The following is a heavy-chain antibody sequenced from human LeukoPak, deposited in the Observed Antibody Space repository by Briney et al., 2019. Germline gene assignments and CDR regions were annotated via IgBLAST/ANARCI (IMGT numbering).Heavy chain of an antibody. CDR2: ISAYNGNT. J-gene: IGHJ4*02. Sequence: ASVKVSCKASGYTFTSYGISWVRQAPGQGLEWMGCISAYNGNTNYSQKLQGRVTMTTDTSTSTAYMELRSLRSDDTAVYYCARSTAMVYYFDYWGQGALVTVSS. D-gene: IGHD5-18*01. CDR1: GYTFTSYG. CDR3: ARSTAMVYYFDY. V-gene: IGHV1-18*01.